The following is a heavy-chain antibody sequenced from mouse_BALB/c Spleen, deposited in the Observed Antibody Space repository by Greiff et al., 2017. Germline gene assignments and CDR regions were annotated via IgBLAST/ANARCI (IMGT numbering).Heavy chain of an antibody. Sequence: EVMLVESGGGLVKPGGSLKLSCAASGFTFSSYTMSWVRQTPEKRLEWVATISSGGSYTYYPDSVKGRFTISRDNAKNTLYLQMSSLKSEDTAMYYCTRDPYDYGAMDYWGQGTSVTVSS. V-gene: IGHV5-6-4*01. J-gene: IGHJ4*01. CDR3: TRDPYDYGAMDY. D-gene: IGHD6-5*01. CDR2: ISSGGSYT. CDR1: GFTFSSYT.